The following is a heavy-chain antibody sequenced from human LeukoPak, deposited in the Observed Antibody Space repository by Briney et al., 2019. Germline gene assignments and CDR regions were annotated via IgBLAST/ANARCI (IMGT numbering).Heavy chain of an antibody. J-gene: IGHJ4*02. Sequence: ASVKVSCKASGYTFTSYAMHWVRQAPGQRLEWMGWINAGNGNTKYSQEFQGRVTITRDTSASTAYMELSSLRSEDMAVYYCARDSSSWYEPFTYFDYWGRGTLVTVSS. V-gene: IGHV1-3*03. CDR1: GYTFTSYA. CDR3: ARDSSSWYEPFTYFDY. D-gene: IGHD6-13*01. CDR2: INAGNGNT.